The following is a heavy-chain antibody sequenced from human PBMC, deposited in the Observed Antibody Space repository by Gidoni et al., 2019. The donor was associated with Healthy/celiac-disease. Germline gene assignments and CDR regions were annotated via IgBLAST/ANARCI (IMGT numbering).Heavy chain of an antibody. J-gene: IGHJ2*01. D-gene: IGHD3-9*01. CDR3: ARKGYDILTGYYNTGDWYFDL. V-gene: IGHV1-69*04. CDR1: GGTFSSYA. Sequence: QVQLVQSGAEVKKPGSSVKVSCKASGGTFSSYAISWVRQAPGQGLEWMGRIIPILGIANYAQKFQGRVTITADKSTSTAYMELSSLRSEDTAVYYCARKGYDILTGYYNTGDWYFDLWGRGTLVTVSS. CDR2: IIPILGIA.